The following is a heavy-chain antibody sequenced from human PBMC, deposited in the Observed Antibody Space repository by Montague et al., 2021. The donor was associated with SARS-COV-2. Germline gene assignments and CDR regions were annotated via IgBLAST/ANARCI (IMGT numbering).Heavy chain of an antibody. J-gene: IGHJ6*02. V-gene: IGHV4-34*01. CDR1: GESFSGYY. CDR2: INHSGST. CDR3: ARGFRRYCSGGSCRGWHYGMDV. D-gene: IGHD2-15*01. Sequence: SETLSLTCAVYGESFSGYYWSWIRQPPGKGLEWIGEINHSGSTNYNPSLKSRVTISVDTSKNQFSLKLSSVTAADTAVYYCARGFRRYCSGGSCRGWHYGMDVWGQGTTVTVSS.